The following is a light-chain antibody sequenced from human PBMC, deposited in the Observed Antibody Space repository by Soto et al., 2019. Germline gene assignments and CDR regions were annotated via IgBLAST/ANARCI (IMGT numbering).Light chain of an antibody. CDR2: VVS. CDR3: CSYAGTNSLKV. V-gene: IGLV2-8*01. Sequence: QSALTQPPSASGSPGQSVTISCTGTSSDVGSYNYVSWYQQHPGKAPKLMIYVVSKRPSGVPDRFSGSKSGNTASLTVSGLQAEDEADYYCCSYAGTNSLKVFGGGTKLTVL. CDR1: SSDVGSYNY. J-gene: IGLJ3*02.